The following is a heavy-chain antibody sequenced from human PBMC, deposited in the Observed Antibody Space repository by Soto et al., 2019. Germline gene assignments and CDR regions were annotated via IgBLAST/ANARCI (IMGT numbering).Heavy chain of an antibody. J-gene: IGHJ4*02. CDR1: GFTFSSYA. CDR2: ISYDGSNK. Sequence: QVQLVESGGGVVQPGRSLRLSCAASGFTFSSYAMHWVRQAPGKGLEWVAVISYDGSNKYYADSVKGRFTISRDNSKNTLDLQMNSLRAEDTAVYYCARGMTEQWLGSFDYWGQGTLVTVSS. CDR3: ARGMTEQWLGSFDY. D-gene: IGHD6-19*01. V-gene: IGHV3-30-3*01.